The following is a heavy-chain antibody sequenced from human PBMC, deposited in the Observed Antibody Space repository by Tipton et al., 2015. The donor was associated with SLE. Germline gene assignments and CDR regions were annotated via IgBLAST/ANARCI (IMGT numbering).Heavy chain of an antibody. J-gene: IGHJ4*02. V-gene: IGHV4-34*01. D-gene: IGHD1-26*01. Sequence: GLVKPSETLSLTCAVYGGSFSGYYWSWIRQPPGKGLEWIGSIYYSGSTYYNPSLKSRVTISVDTSKNQFSLKLSSVTAADTAVYYCARDLGGATPFDYWGQGTLVTVSS. CDR2: IYYSGST. CDR3: ARDLGGATPFDY. CDR1: GGSFSGYY.